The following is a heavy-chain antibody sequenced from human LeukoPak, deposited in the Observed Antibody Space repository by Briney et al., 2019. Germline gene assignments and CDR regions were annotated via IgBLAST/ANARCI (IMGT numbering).Heavy chain of an antibody. CDR2: IYSGGST. CDR3: ARAPRPARIAAALFDI. CDR1: GFTVSSNY. Sequence: GGSLRLSCAASGFTVSSNYMSWVRQAPGKGLEWVSVIYSGGSTYYADSVKGRFTISRDNSKNTLYLQMNSLRAEDTAVYYCARAPRPARIAAALFDIWGQATMVTVSS. J-gene: IGHJ3*02. V-gene: IGHV3-53*01. D-gene: IGHD6-13*01.